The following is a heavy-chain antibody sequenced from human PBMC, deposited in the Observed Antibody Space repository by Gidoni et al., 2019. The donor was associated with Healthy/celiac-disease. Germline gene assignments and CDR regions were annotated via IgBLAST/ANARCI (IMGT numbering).Heavy chain of an antibody. Sequence: QVQLQQSGPGLVQPSQSLSLPPTFPGSPPSPCGYFLCLILQDPGKGLEWIGYIYYSGSTYYNPSLKSRVTISVDTSKNQFSLKLSSVTAADTAVYYCARVKSNYDYVWGSYGDAFDIWGQGTMVTVSS. CDR3: ARVKSNYDYVWGSYGDAFDI. D-gene: IGHD3-16*01. CDR1: GSPPSPCGYF. V-gene: IGHV4-31*03. CDR2: IYYSGST. J-gene: IGHJ3*02.